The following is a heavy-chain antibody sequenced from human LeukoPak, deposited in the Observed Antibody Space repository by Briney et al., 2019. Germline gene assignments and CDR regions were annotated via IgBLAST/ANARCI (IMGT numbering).Heavy chain of an antibody. J-gene: IGHJ4*02. CDR3: ARSGRQVVNSFDY. CDR1: GGSISSSIYY. D-gene: IGHD1-1*01. Sequence: PSETLSLTCAVSGGSISSSIYYWGWIRQPPGKGLEWIGSIYYSGSTYYNPSLKIPVTISVATSKNHFSLNLISATAADMDVFYCARSGRQVVNSFDYWGQGTLVTVSS. V-gene: IGHV4-39*02. CDR2: IYYSGST.